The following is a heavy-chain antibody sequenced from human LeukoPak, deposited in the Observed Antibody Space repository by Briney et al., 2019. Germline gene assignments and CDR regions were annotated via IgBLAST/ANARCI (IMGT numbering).Heavy chain of an antibody. CDR2: INHSGST. J-gene: IGHJ4*02. D-gene: IGHD3-3*01. V-gene: IGHV4-34*01. CDR1: GGSFSGYY. Sequence: SETLSLTRAVYGGSFSGYYWSWIRQPPGKGLEWIGEINHSGSTNYNPSLKSRVTISVDTSKNQFSLKLSSVTAADTAVYYCARGFINFWSGYHDYWGQGTLVTVSS. CDR3: ARGFINFWSGYHDY.